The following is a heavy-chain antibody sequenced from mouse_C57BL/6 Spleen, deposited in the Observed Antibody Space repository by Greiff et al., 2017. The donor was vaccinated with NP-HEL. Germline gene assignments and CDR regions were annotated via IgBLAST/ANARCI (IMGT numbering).Heavy chain of an antibody. CDR3: ARSGSSGYRYFDY. CDR2: IDPSDSYT. CDR1: GYTFTSYW. D-gene: IGHD3-2*02. Sequence: QVQLQQSGAELVMPGASVKLSCKASGYTFTSYWMHWVKQRPGQGLEWIGEIDPSDSYTNYNQKFKGKSTLTVDKSSSTAYMQLSSLTSEDSAVYYCARSGSSGYRYFDYWGQGTTLTVSS. V-gene: IGHV1-69*01. J-gene: IGHJ2*01.